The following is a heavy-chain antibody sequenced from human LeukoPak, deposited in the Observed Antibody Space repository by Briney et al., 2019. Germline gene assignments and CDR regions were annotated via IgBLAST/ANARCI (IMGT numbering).Heavy chain of an antibody. CDR1: GFTFSSYA. Sequence: PGGSLRLSCAASGFTFSSYAMSWVRQAPGKGLEWVSAISGSGGSTYYADSVKGRFTISRDNSKNTLYLQMNSLRAEDTAVYYCARDRLTYCSSTSCYTISHYGMDVWGQGTTVTVSS. CDR2: ISGSGGST. D-gene: IGHD2-2*02. J-gene: IGHJ6*02. CDR3: ARDRLTYCSSTSCYTISHYGMDV. V-gene: IGHV3-23*01.